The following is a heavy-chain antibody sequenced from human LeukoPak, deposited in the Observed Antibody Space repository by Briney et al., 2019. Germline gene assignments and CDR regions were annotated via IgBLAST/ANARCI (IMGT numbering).Heavy chain of an antibody. CDR1: GYRFTDNY. Sequence: ASVKVSCKASGYRFTDNYMHWVRQAPGQGLEWMGWFNPESGGTNYAQKFQGRVTMTTDTTISTAYMELTRLRSDDTAVYYCASALNSRSSSCWGQGTRITVSS. D-gene: IGHD6-13*01. CDR3: ASALNSRSSSC. V-gene: IGHV1-2*02. J-gene: IGHJ4*02. CDR2: FNPESGGT.